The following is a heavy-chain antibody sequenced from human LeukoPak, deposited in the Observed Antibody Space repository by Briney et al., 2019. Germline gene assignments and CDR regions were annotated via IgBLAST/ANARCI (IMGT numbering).Heavy chain of an antibody. V-gene: IGHV3-30-3*01. J-gene: IGHJ5*02. CDR3: AKEVYCGGDCPRWFDP. D-gene: IGHD2-21*02. CDR1: GFTFSSYA. CDR2: ISYDGSNK. Sequence: GRSLRLSCAASGFTFSSYAMHWVRQAPGKGLEWVAVISYDGSNKYYADSVKGRFTISRDNSKNTLYLQMNSLRAEDTAVYYCAKEVYCGGDCPRWFDPWGQGTLVTVSS.